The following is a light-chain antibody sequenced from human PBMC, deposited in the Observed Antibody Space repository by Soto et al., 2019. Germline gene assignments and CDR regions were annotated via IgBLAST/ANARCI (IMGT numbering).Light chain of an antibody. Sequence: DIVMTQSPDSLAVSLGERATINCKSSQTVFYSSNNKNYLAWYQQKPGRAPRLIIYGASRRATGIPERFSGSESGSDFTLTISRLEPEDFAVYYCHQYDIPPQTFGRGTKVDIK. CDR3: HQYDIPPQT. J-gene: IGKJ1*01. CDR2: GAS. CDR1: QTVFYSSNNKNY. V-gene: IGKV4-1*01.